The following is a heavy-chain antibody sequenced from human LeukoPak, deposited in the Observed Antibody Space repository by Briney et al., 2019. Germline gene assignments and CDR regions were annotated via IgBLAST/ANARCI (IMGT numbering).Heavy chain of an antibody. D-gene: IGHD3-10*01. CDR2: IKSKTDGGTT. Sequence: GGSLRLSCAASGFTFSNAWMNWVRQAPGKGLEWVGRIKSKTDGGTTDYAAPVKGRFTISRDDSKNTLYLQMNSLKTEDAAVYYCTTSLAGAFRANYYYGMDVWGQGTTVTVSS. V-gene: IGHV3-15*07. CDR3: TTSLAGAFRANYYYGMDV. CDR1: GFTFSNAW. J-gene: IGHJ6*02.